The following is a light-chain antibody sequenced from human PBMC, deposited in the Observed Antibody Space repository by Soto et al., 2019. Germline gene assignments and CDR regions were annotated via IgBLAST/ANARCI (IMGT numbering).Light chain of an antibody. J-gene: IGKJ1*01. V-gene: IGKV1-5*01. CDR2: DAS. Sequence: DIQMTQSPSTLSASVGDRVTITCRASQSISSWLAWYQQKPGKAPKLLIYDASSLESGVTSRFSGSGSGTEFTLTISSLQPDDFATYYCQQYNSYPSPFGQGTKVEIK. CDR1: QSISSW. CDR3: QQYNSYPSP.